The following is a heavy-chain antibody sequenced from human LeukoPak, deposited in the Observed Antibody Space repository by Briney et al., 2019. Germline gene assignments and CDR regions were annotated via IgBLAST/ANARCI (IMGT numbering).Heavy chain of an antibody. CDR3: AKDRTSMVTTGLDY. CDR2: ISGGGRNT. CDR1: GFTFSDYA. D-gene: IGHD4-17*01. Sequence: GGFLRLSCAASGFTFSDYAMSWVRQAPGKGLEWVSAISGGGRNTYYAASVKGRFTISRDNSKNMLHLQMNSLRAEDTAVYYCAKDRTSMVTTGLDYWGQGTLVTVSS. V-gene: IGHV3-23*01. J-gene: IGHJ4*02.